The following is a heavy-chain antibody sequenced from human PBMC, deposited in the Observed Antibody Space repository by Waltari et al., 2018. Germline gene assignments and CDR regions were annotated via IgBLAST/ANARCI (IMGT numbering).Heavy chain of an antibody. J-gene: IGHJ4*02. D-gene: IGHD1-26*01. CDR2: IYSGGST. V-gene: IGHV3-23*03. Sequence: GGGLVQPGGSLRLSCAASGFTFSSYAMSWVRQAPGKGLEWVSVIYSGGSTYYADSVKGRFTISRDNSKNTLYLQMNSLRAEDTAVYYCAKWGHPLGDYWGQGTLVTVSS. CDR3: AKWGHPLGDY. CDR1: GFTFSSYA.